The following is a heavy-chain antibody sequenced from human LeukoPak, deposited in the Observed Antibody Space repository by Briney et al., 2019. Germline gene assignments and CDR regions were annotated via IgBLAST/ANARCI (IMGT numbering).Heavy chain of an antibody. CDR3: ARGPPEYCSGGSCYSGRNWFDP. CDR2: INPNSGGA. V-gene: IGHV1-2*02. Sequence: ASVKVSCKASGYTFTGYYMHWVRQAPGQGLEWMGWINPNSGGADYAQKFQGRGTMTRDTSISTAYMTLSRLRFDDTAVYYCARGPPEYCSGGSCYSGRNWFDPWGQGTLVSVSS. CDR1: GYTFTGYY. J-gene: IGHJ5*02. D-gene: IGHD2-15*01.